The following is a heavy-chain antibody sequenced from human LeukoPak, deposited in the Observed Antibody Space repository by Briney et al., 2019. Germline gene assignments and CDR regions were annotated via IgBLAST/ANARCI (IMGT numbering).Heavy chain of an antibody. J-gene: IGHJ4*02. Sequence: PSETLSLTCTVSGGSISSGGYYWSWIRQHPGKGLEWIGYIYYSGSTYYNPSLKSRVTISVDTSKNQFSLKLSSVTAEDTAAYYCARGSIAARRRWYYWGQGTLVTVSS. D-gene: IGHD6-6*01. CDR2: IYYSGST. CDR3: ARGSIAARRRWYY. CDR1: GGSISSGGYY. V-gene: IGHV4-31*03.